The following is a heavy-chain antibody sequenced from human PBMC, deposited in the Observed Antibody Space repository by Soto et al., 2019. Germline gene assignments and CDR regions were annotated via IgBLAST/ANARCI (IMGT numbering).Heavy chain of an antibody. J-gene: IGHJ5*02. CDR3: ARVVPGAEAWFGP. V-gene: IGHV1-18*01. D-gene: IGHD2-2*01. Sequence: QVQLVQSGGEVKRPGASVKVSCKTSGYTFSNYVMTWGRQAPGQPLEGLGWISLYSDGTNYAQKFQGRVSMTTDTSTTTAYMELRSLRSDDTAVYYCARVVPGAEAWFGPWGQGTLVTVSS. CDR1: GYTFSNYV. CDR2: ISLYSDGT.